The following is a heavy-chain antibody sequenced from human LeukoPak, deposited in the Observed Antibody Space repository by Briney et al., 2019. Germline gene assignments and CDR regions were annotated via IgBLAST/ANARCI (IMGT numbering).Heavy chain of an antibody. D-gene: IGHD3-9*01. CDR3: ARQGAGYDILTGYYPSYYFDY. CDR2: INPNSGGT. Sequence: GASVKVSRKASGYTFTGYYMHWVRQAPGQGLEWMGWINPNSGGTNYAQKFQGRVTMTRDTSISTAYMELSRLRSDDTAVYYCARQGAGYDILTGYYPSYYFDYWGQGTLVTVSS. V-gene: IGHV1-2*02. J-gene: IGHJ4*02. CDR1: GYTFTGYY.